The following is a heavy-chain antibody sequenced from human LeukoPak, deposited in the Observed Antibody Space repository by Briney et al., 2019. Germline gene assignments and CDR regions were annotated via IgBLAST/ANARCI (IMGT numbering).Heavy chain of an antibody. J-gene: IGHJ4*02. Sequence: SETLSLTCTVSGGSISSSIYYWGWIRRPPGKGLEWIGSIYYSGSTYYNPSLKSRVTISVDASKNQFSLKLSSVTAADTAVYYCARRWNDILTGYPLDYWGQGTLVTVSS. D-gene: IGHD3-9*01. CDR1: GGSISSSIYY. CDR2: IYYSGST. CDR3: ARRWNDILTGYPLDY. V-gene: IGHV4-39*07.